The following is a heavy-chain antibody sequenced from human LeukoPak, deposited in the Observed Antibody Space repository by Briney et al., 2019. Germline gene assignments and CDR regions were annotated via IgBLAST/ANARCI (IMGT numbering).Heavy chain of an antibody. J-gene: IGHJ4*02. CDR3: ARELAATWGQRFDY. Sequence: GGSLRLSCAASGFTFSSYAMHWVRQAPGKGLEWVAVISYDGSNKYYADSVKGRFTISRDNSKNTLYLQMNSLRAEDTALYYCARELAATWGQRFDYWGQGTLVTVSS. D-gene: IGHD1-26*01. CDR1: GFTFSSYA. V-gene: IGHV3-30*04. CDR2: ISYDGSNK.